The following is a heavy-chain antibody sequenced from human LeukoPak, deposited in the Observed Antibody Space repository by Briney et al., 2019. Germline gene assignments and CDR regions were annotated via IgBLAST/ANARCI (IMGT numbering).Heavy chain of an antibody. D-gene: IGHD1-26*01. CDR2: ISYDGSNK. Sequence: GGSLRLSCADSGFTFRSYGMHWVRQAPGKGLEWVAVISYDGSNKYYADSVKGRFTISRDNSKDTLFLQMNSLRAEDTAVYYCARVGAYSGSYSYWGQGTLVTVSS. V-gene: IGHV3-30*03. CDR1: GFTFRSYG. J-gene: IGHJ4*02. CDR3: ARVGAYSGSYSY.